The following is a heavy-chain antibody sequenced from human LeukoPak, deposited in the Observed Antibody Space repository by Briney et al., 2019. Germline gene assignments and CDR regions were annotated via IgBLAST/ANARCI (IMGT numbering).Heavy chain of an antibody. D-gene: IGHD5-12*01. CDR3: TRRGYSGDAFDI. J-gene: IGHJ3*02. Sequence: GESLQISCKGSGYRFTSYWISWVRQPPGKGLEWMGRIDPSDSYTNYSPSFQGHVTISADKSISTAYLQWSSLKASDTAMYYCTRRGYSGDAFDIWGQGTMSPSLQ. CDR1: GYRFTSYW. CDR2: IDPSDSYT. V-gene: IGHV5-10-1*01.